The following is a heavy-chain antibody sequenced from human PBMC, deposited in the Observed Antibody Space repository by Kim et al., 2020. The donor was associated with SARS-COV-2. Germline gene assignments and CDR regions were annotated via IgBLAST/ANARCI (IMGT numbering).Heavy chain of an antibody. Sequence: SETLSLTCAVYVGSFSGYHWTWIRQSPGKGLELIGEINHSGATNYNPSLKSRVAMSVDTSKNQVSLKVKSVTAADTAVYFCARGRAGVVPSPILGLGPHYDYYALDVWGQGTTVSVSS. CDR3: ARGRAGVVPSPILGLGPHYDYYALDV. D-gene: IGHD3-3*01. CDR2: INHSGAT. J-gene: IGHJ6*02. V-gene: IGHV4-34*01. CDR1: VGSFSGYH.